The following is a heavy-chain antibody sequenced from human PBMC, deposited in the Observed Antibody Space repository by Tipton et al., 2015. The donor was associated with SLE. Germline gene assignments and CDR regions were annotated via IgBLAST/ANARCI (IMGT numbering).Heavy chain of an antibody. D-gene: IGHD1-26*01. CDR3: ARGSRVEEELQY. CDR2: IYNSVPG. CDR1: GGSMSTYY. Sequence: TLSLTCTVSGGSMSTYYWSWIRQPPGKGLEWMGYIYNSVPGNYNPSLKSRLTISVDTSKNEFSLRLKTVTAADTAVYYCARGSRVEEELQYWGQGALVTVSS. V-gene: IGHV4-59*01. J-gene: IGHJ4*02.